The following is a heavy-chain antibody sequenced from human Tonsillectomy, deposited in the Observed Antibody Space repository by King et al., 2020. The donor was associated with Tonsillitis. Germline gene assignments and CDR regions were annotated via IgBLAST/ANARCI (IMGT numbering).Heavy chain of an antibody. D-gene: IGHD3-10*01. V-gene: IGHV4-34*01. CDR3: ARVLYYSGSGFPARGPFDI. J-gene: IGHJ3*02. Sequence: VQLPQWGAGLLKPSETLSLTCAVYGGSFSDYYWSWIRQPPGKGLEWIGEINHSGYTNYNPSLKSRVTISVDTSKNQFSLKLTSVTAADTAVYYCARVLYYSGSGFPARGPFDIWGQGTMVTVSS. CDR2: INHSGYT. CDR1: GGSFSDYY.